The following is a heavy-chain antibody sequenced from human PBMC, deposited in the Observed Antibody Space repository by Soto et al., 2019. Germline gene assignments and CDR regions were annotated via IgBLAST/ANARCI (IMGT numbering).Heavy chain of an antibody. CDR2: IYYSGST. J-gene: IGHJ4*02. D-gene: IGHD4-17*01. V-gene: IGHV4-39*01. CDR1: GGSISRSSYY. CDR3: ARHDYGGFGL. Sequence: SETLSLTCTVSGGSISRSSYYWGWIRQPPGKGLEWIGSIYYSGSTYYNPSLMSRVTISVDTSKNQFSLKLSSVTAADTAVYYCARHDYGGFGLWGQGTLVTVSS.